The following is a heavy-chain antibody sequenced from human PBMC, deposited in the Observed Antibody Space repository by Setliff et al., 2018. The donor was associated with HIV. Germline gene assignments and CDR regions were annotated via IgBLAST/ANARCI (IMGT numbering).Heavy chain of an antibody. CDR1: GDSISSAGYY. Sequence: PSETLSLTCTVSGDSISSAGYYWNWIRQRPETGLEWIGYIYYSGRTFYNPSLKSQITISVDTSKNQFSLKLNSVTAADTAVYYCARGGYGYTSDYFDYWGQGILVTVLL. CDR3: ARGGYGYTSDYFDY. D-gene: IGHD5-18*01. V-gene: IGHV4-31*01. J-gene: IGHJ4*02. CDR2: IYYSGRT.